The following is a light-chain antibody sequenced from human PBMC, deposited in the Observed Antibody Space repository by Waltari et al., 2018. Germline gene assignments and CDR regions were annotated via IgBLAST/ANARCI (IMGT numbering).Light chain of an antibody. CDR1: SGHSSTV. Sequence: QLVLTQSPSASASLGASVKLTCTLSSGHSSTVIAWLQQQPEKGPRYLRKVNSDGSHSKGDKIPDRFSGSSSGAEHYLTISSLQSEDEADYYCQTGGHGTWVFGGGTKLTVL. J-gene: IGLJ3*02. CDR2: VNSDGSH. CDR3: QTGGHGTWV. V-gene: IGLV4-69*01.